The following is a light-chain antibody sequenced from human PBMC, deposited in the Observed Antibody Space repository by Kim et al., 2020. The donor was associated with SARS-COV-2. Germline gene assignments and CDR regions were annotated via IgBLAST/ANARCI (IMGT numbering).Light chain of an antibody. V-gene: IGKV1-39*01. CDR2: AAS. CDR3: QQTYSTVT. CDR1: QSIARY. Sequence: DIQMTQSPSSLSASVGDRVTITCRASQSIARYLNWYQQKPGKAPKLLIYAASSLQSGVPSRFSGSGSGTDFTLTISSLQPEDFATYYCQQTYSTVTFGGGTKLEI. J-gene: IGKJ4*01.